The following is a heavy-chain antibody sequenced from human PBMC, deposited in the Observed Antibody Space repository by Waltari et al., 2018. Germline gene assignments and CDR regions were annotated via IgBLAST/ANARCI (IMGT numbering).Heavy chain of an antibody. CDR3: ARDDSSGYYNPPAY. D-gene: IGHD3-22*01. CDR2: ISSSSSYI. J-gene: IGHJ4*02. CDR1: GFTFSSYS. Sequence: EVQLVESGGGLVKPGGSLRLSCAASGFTFSSYSMNWVRQAPGKGLEWVSSISSSSSYIYYADSVKGRFTISRDNAKNSLYLQMNSLRAEDTAVYYCARDDSSGYYNPPAYWGQGTLVTVSS. V-gene: IGHV3-21*01.